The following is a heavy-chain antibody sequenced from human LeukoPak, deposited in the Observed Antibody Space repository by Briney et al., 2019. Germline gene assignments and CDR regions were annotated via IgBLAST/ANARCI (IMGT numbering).Heavy chain of an antibody. J-gene: IGHJ4*02. V-gene: IGHV1-69*13. D-gene: IGHD2-2*01. Sequence: SVKVSCKASGGTFSSYAISWVRQAPGQGLEWMGGIIPIFGTANYAQKFQGRVTTTADESTSTAYMELSSLRSEDTAVYYCARVMVPAAMGVFDYWGQGTLVTVSS. CDR1: GGTFSSYA. CDR3: ARVMVPAAMGVFDY. CDR2: IIPIFGTA.